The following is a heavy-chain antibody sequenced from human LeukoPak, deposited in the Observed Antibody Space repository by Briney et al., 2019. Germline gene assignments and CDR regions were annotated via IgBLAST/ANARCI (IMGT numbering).Heavy chain of an antibody. CDR2: IYHSGST. Sequence: GSLRLSCAASGFTFSSYAMSWVRQPPGKGLEWIGEIYHSGSTNYNPSLKSRVTISVDKSKNQFSLKLSSVTAADTAVYYCASNGGAISASFDYWGQGTLVTVSS. J-gene: IGHJ4*02. D-gene: IGHD4/OR15-4a*01. CDR1: GFTFSSYAM. CDR3: ASNGGAISASFDY. V-gene: IGHV4-4*02.